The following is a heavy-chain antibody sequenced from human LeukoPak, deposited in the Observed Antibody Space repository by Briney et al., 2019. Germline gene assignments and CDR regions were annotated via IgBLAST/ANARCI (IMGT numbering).Heavy chain of an antibody. D-gene: IGHD2-2*01. CDR1: GGSISSYY. CDR3: ARVPLYCSSTSCYQYYFDY. V-gene: IGHV4-4*09. J-gene: IGHJ4*02. CDR2: IYHRGSA. Sequence: SETLSLTCTVFGGSISSYYWSWIRQPPGKGLEWIGYIYHRGSANYNPSLKSRVTISVDTSKNQFSLKLSSVTAADTAVYYCARVPLYCSSTSCYQYYFDYWGQGTLVTVSS.